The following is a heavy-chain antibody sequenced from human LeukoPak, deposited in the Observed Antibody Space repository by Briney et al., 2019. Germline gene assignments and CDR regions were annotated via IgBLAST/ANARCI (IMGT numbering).Heavy chain of an antibody. Sequence: QPGGSLRLSCAASGFTFSSYGMHWVRQAPGKGLAWVSGISWNSGSIGYADSVKGRFTISRDNAKNSLYLQMNSLRAEDTALYYCAKDSGIYDSSGRGAFDIWGQGTMVTVSS. D-gene: IGHD3-22*01. CDR3: AKDSGIYDSSGRGAFDI. V-gene: IGHV3-9*01. CDR2: ISWNSGSI. CDR1: GFTFSSYG. J-gene: IGHJ3*02.